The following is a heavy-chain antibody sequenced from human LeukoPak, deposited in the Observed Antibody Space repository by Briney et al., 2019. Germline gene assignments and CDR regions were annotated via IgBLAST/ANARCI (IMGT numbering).Heavy chain of an antibody. J-gene: IGHJ3*02. CDR3: AKARLWFGESEEKDDVFDI. V-gene: IGHV3-9*01. CDR2: ISWNSGSI. CDR1: GFTFDDYA. Sequence: GGSLRLSCAASGFTFDDYAMHWVRQAPGKGLEWVSGISWNSGSIGYADSVKGRFTISRDNAKNSLYLQMNSLRAEDTALYYCAKARLWFGESEEKDDVFDIWGQGTMVTVSS. D-gene: IGHD3-10*01.